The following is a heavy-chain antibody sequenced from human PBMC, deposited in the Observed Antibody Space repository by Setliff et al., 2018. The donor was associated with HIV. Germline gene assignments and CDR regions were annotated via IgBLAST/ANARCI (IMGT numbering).Heavy chain of an antibody. CDR3: ARGWRYYDILTGYYKVGDYYMDV. CDR2: INHSGST. CDR1: GGSFSGYY. J-gene: IGHJ6*03. Sequence: PSETLSLTCAVYGGSFSGYYWSWIRQPPGKGLEWIGEINHSGSTNYNPSLKSRVTISVDTSKNQSSLKLSSVTAADTAVYYCARGWRYYDILTGYYKVGDYYMDVWGKGTTVTVSS. V-gene: IGHV4-34*01. D-gene: IGHD3-9*01.